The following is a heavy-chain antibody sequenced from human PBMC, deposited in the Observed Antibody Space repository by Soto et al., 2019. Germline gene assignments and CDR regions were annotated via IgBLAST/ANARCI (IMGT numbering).Heavy chain of an antibody. V-gene: IGHV6-1*01. J-gene: IGHJ4*02. Sequence: SQTLSLTCAISGDSVSRNSATWNLIRPSPSRGLEWLGRTYYRSKWYYDYAVSVKSRITINPDTSKNQFSLQLNSVTPEDTAVYYYARDPVTAADYFDYWGPGTLVTVSS. CDR3: ARDPVTAADYFDY. D-gene: IGHD6-13*01. CDR1: GDSVSRNSAT. CDR2: TYYRSKWYY.